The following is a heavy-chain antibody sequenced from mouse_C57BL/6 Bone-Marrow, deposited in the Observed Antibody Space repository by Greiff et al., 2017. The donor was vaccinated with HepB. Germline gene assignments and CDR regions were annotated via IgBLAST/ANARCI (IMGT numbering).Heavy chain of an antibody. CDR3: AIKKFRAFDY. CDR2: INPYNGGT. V-gene: IGHV1-19*01. D-gene: IGHD3-1*01. CDR1: GYTFPDYY. Sequence: EVQLQQSGPVLVKPGASVKMSCKASGYTFPDYYMNWVKQSHGKSLEWIGVINPYNGGTSYNQKFKGKATLTVDNSSSTAYMELNSLTSEDSAVYYCAIKKFRAFDYWGQGTTLTVSS. J-gene: IGHJ2*01.